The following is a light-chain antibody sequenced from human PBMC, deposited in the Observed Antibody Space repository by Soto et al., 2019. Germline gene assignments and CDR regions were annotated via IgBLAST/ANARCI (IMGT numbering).Light chain of an antibody. J-gene: IGKJ4*01. CDR2: DAS. Sequence: DIQMNQSPSSLSASVGDRVTITCQASQDISNYLNWYQQKPGKAPKLLIYDASNLETGVPSRFSGSGSGTDFTFTISSLQPEDIATYYCQQYDSLTFGGGTKGEIK. CDR1: QDISNY. CDR3: QQYDSLT. V-gene: IGKV1-33*01.